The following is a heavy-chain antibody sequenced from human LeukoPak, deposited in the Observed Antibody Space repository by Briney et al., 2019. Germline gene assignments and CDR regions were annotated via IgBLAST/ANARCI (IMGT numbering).Heavy chain of an antibody. CDR1: GGSISSYY. CDR2: IYYGGST. D-gene: IGHD3-3*02. V-gene: IGHV4-59*01. Sequence: PSETLSLTCTVSGGSISSYYWSWIRQPPGKGLEWIGYIYYGGSTNYNPSLKSRVTISVDTSKNQFSLKLSSVTAADTAVYYCARDSTNAFDIWGQGTMVTVSS. J-gene: IGHJ3*02. CDR3: ARDSTNAFDI.